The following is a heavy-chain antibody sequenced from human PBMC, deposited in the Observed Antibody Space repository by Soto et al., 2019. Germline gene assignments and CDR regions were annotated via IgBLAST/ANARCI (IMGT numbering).Heavy chain of an antibody. D-gene: IGHD5-18*01. CDR2: INPNSGGT. CDR1: GYTFTGYY. V-gene: IGHV1-2*04. CDR3: ARLSNTAMGRAFDI. Sequence: DSVKVSCKASGYTFTGYYMHWVLQAPGQGLEWMGWINPNSGGTNYAQKFQGWVTMTRDTSISTAYMELSRLRSDDTAVYYCARLSNTAMGRAFDIWGQGTMVTVS. J-gene: IGHJ3*02.